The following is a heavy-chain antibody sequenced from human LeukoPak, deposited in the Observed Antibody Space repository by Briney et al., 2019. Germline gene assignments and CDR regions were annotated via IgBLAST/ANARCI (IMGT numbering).Heavy chain of an antibody. CDR2: ISAYNGNT. J-gene: IGHJ3*02. CDR1: GYTFTSYG. Sequence: GASVKVSCKASGYTFTSYGISWVRQAPGQGLEWMGWISAYNGNTNYAQKLQGRVTMTTDTSTSTAYMELRSLRSDDTAVYYCARDLLPSMTTMAFDIWGQGTMVTVSS. CDR3: ARDLLPSMTTMAFDI. D-gene: IGHD4-17*01. V-gene: IGHV1-18*01.